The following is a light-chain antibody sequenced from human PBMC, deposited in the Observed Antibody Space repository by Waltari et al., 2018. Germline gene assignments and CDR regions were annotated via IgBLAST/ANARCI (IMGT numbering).Light chain of an antibody. Sequence: QSALTQPASVSGSPGQSITISCTGSSSDVGTYKFVSWYQQHPGKAPKLMIYEINQRPSVIVNLFSGSKVGNTAVLTISGLQTDDEADYYCCSYVTGDTWVFGGGTRVAVL. CDR3: CSYVTGDTWV. CDR1: SSDVGTYKF. V-gene: IGLV2-23*02. CDR2: EIN. J-gene: IGLJ3*02.